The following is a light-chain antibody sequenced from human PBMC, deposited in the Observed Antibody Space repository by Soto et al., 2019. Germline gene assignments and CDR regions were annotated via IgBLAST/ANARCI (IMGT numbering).Light chain of an antibody. V-gene: IGKV1-39*01. J-gene: IGKJ5*01. CDR3: QKTYITPFT. CDR2: AAS. Sequence: DIQMTQSPSSLSASVGDRVTITFLASQSITDYLNWYQQKPGKAPKLLIYAASSLQSGVPSRFSASGSGTDFTLTISRLQPEDFATYFCQKTYITPFTFGQGTRLEIK. CDR1: QSITDY.